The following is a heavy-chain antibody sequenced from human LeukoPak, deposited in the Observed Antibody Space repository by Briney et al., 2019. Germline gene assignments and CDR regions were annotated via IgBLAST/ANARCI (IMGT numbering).Heavy chain of an antibody. D-gene: IGHD3-3*01. J-gene: IGHJ4*02. Sequence: PSETLSLTCTVSGGSISSSSYYWGWIRQPPGKGLEWIGSIYYSGSTYYNPSLKSRVTISVDTSKNQFSLKLSSVTAADTAVYYCAATHYDFWSEEGNWGQATLVTVSS. CDR2: IYYSGST. CDR1: GGSISSSSYY. CDR3: AATHYDFWSEEGN. V-gene: IGHV4-39*01.